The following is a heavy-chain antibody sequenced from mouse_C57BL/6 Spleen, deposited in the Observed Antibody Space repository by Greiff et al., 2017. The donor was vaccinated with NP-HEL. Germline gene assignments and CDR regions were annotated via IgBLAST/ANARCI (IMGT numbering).Heavy chain of an antibody. CDR1: GYTFPDYY. J-gene: IGHJ4*01. CDR2: INPNNGGT. Sequence: VQLQQSGPELVKPGASVKISCKASGYTFPDYYMNWVKQSHGKSLEWIGDINPNNGGTSYNQKFKGKATLTVDKSSSTAYMELRSLTSEDSAVYYCARLGVDYWGQGTSVTVSS. V-gene: IGHV1-26*01. CDR3: ARLGVDY.